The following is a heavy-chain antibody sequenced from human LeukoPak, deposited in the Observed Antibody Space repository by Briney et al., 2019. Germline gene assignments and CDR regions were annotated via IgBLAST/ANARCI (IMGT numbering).Heavy chain of an antibody. D-gene: IGHD6-13*01. Sequence: GGSLRLSCAASGFTFSSYSMNWVRQAPGKGLEWVSSISSSSSYIYSADSVKSRFTIFRDNAKNSLHLQMNSLRAEDTAVYYCASQPGSSWGFFDYWGQGTLVTVSS. CDR2: ISSSSSYI. CDR3: ASQPGSSWGFFDY. V-gene: IGHV3-21*01. CDR1: GFTFSSYS. J-gene: IGHJ4*02.